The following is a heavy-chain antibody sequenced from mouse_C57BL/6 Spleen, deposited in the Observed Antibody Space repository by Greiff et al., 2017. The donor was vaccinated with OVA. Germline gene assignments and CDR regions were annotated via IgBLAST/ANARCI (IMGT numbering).Heavy chain of an antibody. V-gene: IGHV5-4*01. CDR2: ISDGGSYT. CDR1: GFTFSSYA. CDR3: ARDYYGSSPMDY. J-gene: IGHJ4*01. D-gene: IGHD1-1*01. Sequence: VQLKESGGGLVKPGGSLKLSCAASGFTFSSYAMSWVRQTPEKRLEWVATISDGGSYTYYPDNVKGRFTISRDNAKNNLYLQMSHLKSEDTAMYYCARDYYGSSPMDYWGQGTSVTVSS.